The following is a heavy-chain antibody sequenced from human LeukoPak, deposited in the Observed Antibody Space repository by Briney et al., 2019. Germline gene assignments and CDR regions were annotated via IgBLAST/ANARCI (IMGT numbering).Heavy chain of an antibody. J-gene: IGHJ4*02. CDR3: ARERGYLWGYYDSSGYYSMGY. CDR1: GFTFSSYG. V-gene: IGHV3-33*01. Sequence: PGRSLRLSXAASGFTFSSYGMHWVRQAPGKGLEWVAVIWYDGSNKYYADSVKGRFTISRDNSKNTLYLQMNSLRAEDTAVYYCARERGYLWGYYDSSGYYSMGYWGQGTLVTVSS. CDR2: IWYDGSNK. D-gene: IGHD3-22*01.